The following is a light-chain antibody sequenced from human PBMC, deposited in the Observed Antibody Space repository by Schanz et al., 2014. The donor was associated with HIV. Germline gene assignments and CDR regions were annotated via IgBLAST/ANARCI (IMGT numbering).Light chain of an antibody. J-gene: IGLJ2*01. Sequence: QSALTQPPAAYGSPGQSVTISCTEASGDVSVHNYVSWYQQHPGKAPKLIIFDVSERPSAVPDRFSGSKSGNTASLTVSGLQPEDEADYYCSSYAGRNNLVVFGGGTKLTVL. V-gene: IGLV2-8*01. CDR2: DVS. CDR1: SGDVSVHNY. CDR3: SSYAGRNNLVV.